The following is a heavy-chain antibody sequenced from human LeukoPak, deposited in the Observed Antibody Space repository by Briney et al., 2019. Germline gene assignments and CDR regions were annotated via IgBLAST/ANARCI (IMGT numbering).Heavy chain of an antibody. CDR2: IKQDGSEK. D-gene: IGHD6-19*01. J-gene: IGHJ4*02. CDR1: GFTFSSYW. Sequence: GGSLRLSCAASGFTFSSYWMSWVRQAPGKGLEWVANIKQDGSEKYYVDSVKGRFTISRDNAKNSLYLQMNSLRAEDTAVYYCARIPARQWLVYFDYWGQGTLVTVSS. V-gene: IGHV3-7*01. CDR3: ARIPARQWLVYFDY.